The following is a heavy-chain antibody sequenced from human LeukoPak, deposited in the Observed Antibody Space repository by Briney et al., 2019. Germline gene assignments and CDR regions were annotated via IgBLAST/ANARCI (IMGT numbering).Heavy chain of an antibody. CDR1: GFMFYDFA. D-gene: IGHD6-6*01. CDR3: TKDKSARSSYGDAFDI. V-gene: IGHV3-9*01. Sequence: GRAPRLSFVASGFMFYDFAIHRGPQAPGKGPGWVSGVGWHGGSIGYADSVKGRFTVSRDNAKRSLYLQMNSLRAEDTALYYCTKDKSARSSYGDAFDIWGQGTVVTVSS. CDR2: VGWHGGSI. J-gene: IGHJ3*02.